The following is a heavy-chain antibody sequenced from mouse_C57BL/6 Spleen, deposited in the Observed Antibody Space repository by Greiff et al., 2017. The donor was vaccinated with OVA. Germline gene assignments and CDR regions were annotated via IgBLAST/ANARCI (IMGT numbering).Heavy chain of an antibody. CDR3: AKFYYSTYEDYAMDD. CDR1: GFSLTSYG. J-gene: IGHJ4*01. V-gene: IGHV2-5*01. Sequence: QVQLKESGPGLVQPSQSLSITCTVSGFSLTSYGVHWVRQSPGKGLEWLGVIWRGGSTDYNAAFMSRLSITKDNSKSQVFFKMNSLQADDTAIYYCAKFYYSTYEDYAMDDWGQGTSVTVSS. D-gene: IGHD2-5*01. CDR2: IWRGGST.